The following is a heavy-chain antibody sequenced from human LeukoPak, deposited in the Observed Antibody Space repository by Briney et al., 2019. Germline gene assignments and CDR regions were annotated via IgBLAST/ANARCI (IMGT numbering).Heavy chain of an antibody. CDR3: ARGGDIVVVPAAIISGGDY. V-gene: IGHV1-69*05. J-gene: IGHJ4*02. Sequence: SVKVSCKASGGTFSSYAISWVRQAPGQGLEWMGGIIPIFGTANYAQKFQGRVTMTRNTSISTAYMELSSLRSEDTAVYYCARGGDIVVVPAAIISGGDYWGQGTLVTVSS. CDR1: GGTFSSYA. CDR2: IIPIFGTA. D-gene: IGHD2-2*01.